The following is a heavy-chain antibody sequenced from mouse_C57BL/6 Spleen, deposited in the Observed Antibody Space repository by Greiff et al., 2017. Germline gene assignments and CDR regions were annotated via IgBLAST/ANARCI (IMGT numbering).Heavy chain of an antibody. D-gene: IGHD2-4*01. CDR1: GYTFTSYW. CDR2: IHPNSGST. V-gene: IGHV1-64*01. Sequence: QVQLKQPGAELVKPGASVKLSCKASGYTFTSYWMHWVKQRPGQGLEWIGMIHPNSGSTNYNEKFKSKATLTVDTSSSTAYMQLSSLTSEDSAVYYCAREGDYVGFDYWGQGTTLTVSS. CDR3: AREGDYVGFDY. J-gene: IGHJ2*01.